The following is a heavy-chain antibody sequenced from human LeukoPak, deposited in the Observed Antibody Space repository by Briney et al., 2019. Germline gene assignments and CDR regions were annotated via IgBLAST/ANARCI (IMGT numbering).Heavy chain of an antibody. CDR3: ARDGYGSGLGY. D-gene: IGHD3-10*01. CDR1: GGSFSGYY. CDR2: INHSGST. V-gene: IGHV4-34*01. Sequence: SEALSLTCAVYGGSFSGYYWSWIRQPPGEGLEWIGEINHSGSTNYNPSLKSRVTISVDTSKNQFSLKLSSVTAADTAVYYCARDGYGSGLGYWGQGTLVTVSS. J-gene: IGHJ4*02.